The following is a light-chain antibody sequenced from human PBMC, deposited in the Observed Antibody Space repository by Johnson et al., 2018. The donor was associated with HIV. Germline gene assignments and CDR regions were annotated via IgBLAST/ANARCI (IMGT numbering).Light chain of an antibody. Sequence: QSVLTQPPSVSAAPGQKVTVSCSGSSSNIGNNYVSWYQQFQGTAPKLLIYDNNKRPSGITDRFSGSKSGTSATLGITGLQTGDEADYYCGTWHGALSGGGVFGTGTRVTVL. CDR1: SSNIGNNY. CDR2: DNN. J-gene: IGLJ1*01. V-gene: IGLV1-51*01. CDR3: GTWHGALSGGGV.